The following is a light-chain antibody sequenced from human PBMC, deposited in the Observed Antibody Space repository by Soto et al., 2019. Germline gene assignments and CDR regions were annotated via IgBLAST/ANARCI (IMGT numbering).Light chain of an antibody. Sequence: QSALTQTASVSGSPGQSITISCTGSSSDVGGFNFVSWYQQHPGKAPKLIIHEVSNRPSGVSNRFSGSKSGNTASLTISGLLAEDEAVYYCCSHSTSVTWMFGGGAQLTV. CDR3: CSHSTSVTWM. CDR2: EVS. J-gene: IGLJ3*02. V-gene: IGLV2-14*03. CDR1: SSDVGGFNF.